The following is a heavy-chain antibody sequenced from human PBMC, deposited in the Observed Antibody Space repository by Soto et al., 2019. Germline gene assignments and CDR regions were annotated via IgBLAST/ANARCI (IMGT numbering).Heavy chain of an antibody. D-gene: IGHD2-2*01. CDR1: GFTFSSYS. J-gene: IGHJ6*03. Sequence: GGSLRLSCAASGFTFSSYSMNWVRQAPGKGLEWVSYISSSSSTIYYADSVKGRFTISRDNAKNSLYLQMNSLRAEDTAVYYCARDMIDCSSTSCSNYYYYYYMDVWGKGTTVTVSS. CDR2: ISSSSSTI. V-gene: IGHV3-48*01. CDR3: ARDMIDCSSTSCSNYYYYYYMDV.